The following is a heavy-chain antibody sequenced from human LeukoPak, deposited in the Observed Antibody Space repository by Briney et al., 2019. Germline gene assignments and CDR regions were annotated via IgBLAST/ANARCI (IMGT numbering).Heavy chain of an antibody. J-gene: IGHJ4*02. CDR1: GFTFSSYG. Sequence: GGSLRLSCAASGFTFSSYGMHWVRQAPGKGLEWVAFIRYDGSNKYYADSVKGRFTISRDNSKNTLYLQMNSLRAEDAAVYYCAKDWRRAPDFDYWGQGTLVTVSS. CDR2: IRYDGSNK. CDR3: AKDWRRAPDFDY. D-gene: IGHD3-3*01. V-gene: IGHV3-30*02.